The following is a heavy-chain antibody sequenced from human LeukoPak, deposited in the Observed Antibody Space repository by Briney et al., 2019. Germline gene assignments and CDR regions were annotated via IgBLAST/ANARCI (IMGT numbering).Heavy chain of an antibody. J-gene: IGHJ4*02. D-gene: IGHD3-9*01. CDR1: GYTFTSYD. CDR2: MNPNSGNT. Sequence: ASVKVSCKASGYTFTSYDINWVRQATGQGLEWMGWMNPNSGNTGYAQKFQGRVTMTRNTSISTAYMELSSLRSEDTAVYYCARAPGERYFDWLFQSRLVDYWGQGTLVTVSS. V-gene: IGHV1-8*01. CDR3: ARAPGERYFDWLFQSRLVDY.